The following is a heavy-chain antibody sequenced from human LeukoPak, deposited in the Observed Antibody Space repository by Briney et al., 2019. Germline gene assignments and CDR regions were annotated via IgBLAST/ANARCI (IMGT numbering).Heavy chain of an antibody. Sequence: SETLSLTCTVSGGSISSSSYYWGWIRQPPGKGLEWIGSIYYSGSTYYNPSLKSRVTISVDTSKNQFSLKLSSVTAADTAVYYCARLQHLYYGSGSYYFDYWGQGTLVTVSS. CDR3: ARLQHLYYGSGSYYFDY. D-gene: IGHD3-10*01. J-gene: IGHJ4*02. CDR1: GGSISSSSYY. V-gene: IGHV4-39*01. CDR2: IYYSGST.